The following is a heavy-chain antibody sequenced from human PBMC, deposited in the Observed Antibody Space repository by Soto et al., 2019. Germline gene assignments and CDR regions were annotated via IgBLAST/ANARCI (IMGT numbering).Heavy chain of an antibody. CDR2: ISAYTDDP. V-gene: IGHV1-18*01. D-gene: IGHD2-2*01. J-gene: IGHJ5*02. CDR3: ARVIPVAEAWFDP. Sequence: QGQLVQSGAEVKKPGASVKVSCTASGNTFTTFGVTWVRQAPGPGLEWMGWISAYTDDPNYAQKFQGRVTMTIDTSTSTAYLDLRSLTSDDTAVYYCARVIPVAEAWFDPWGQGTLVTVSS. CDR1: GNTFTTFG.